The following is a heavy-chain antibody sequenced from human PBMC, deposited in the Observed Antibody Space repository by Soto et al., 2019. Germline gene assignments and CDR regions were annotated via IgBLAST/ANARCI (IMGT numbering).Heavy chain of an antibody. J-gene: IGHJ6*02. CDR1: GFTFSDYA. CDR2: ISFDGSNE. V-gene: IGHV3-30-3*01. Sequence: QPGGSLRLSCAASGFTFSDYAMHWVRQAPGKGLEWVAIISFDGSNEHYADSVQGRFTISRDNSENTLYLQMNSLRADDTAVYYCARPAATVIFYSGMDVWGQGTTVTVSS. D-gene: IGHD4-17*01. CDR3: ARPAATVIFYSGMDV.